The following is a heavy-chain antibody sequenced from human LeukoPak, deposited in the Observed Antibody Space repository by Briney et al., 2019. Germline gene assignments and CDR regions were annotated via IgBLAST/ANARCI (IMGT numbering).Heavy chain of an antibody. J-gene: IGHJ3*02. D-gene: IGHD2-21*02. Sequence: GGSLRLSCAASGFTVSSNYISWVRQAPGKGLEWVSVIYSGGSTYYADSVKGRFTISRDNSKNTLYLQMNSLRAEDTAVYYCARDLWGCGGDCYSGDDIWGQGTMVTVSS. CDR2: IYSGGST. CDR3: ARDLWGCGGDCYSGDDI. V-gene: IGHV3-53*01. CDR1: GFTVSSNY.